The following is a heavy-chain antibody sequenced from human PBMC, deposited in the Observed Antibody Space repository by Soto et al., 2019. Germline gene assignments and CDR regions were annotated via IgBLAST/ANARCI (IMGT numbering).Heavy chain of an antibody. J-gene: IGHJ6*02. CDR1: GFTFSSYA. Sequence: QVQLVESGGGVVQPGRSLRLSCAASGFTFSSYAMHWVRQAPGKGLEWVAVISYDGSNKYYADSVKGRFTISRDNSKNTLYLQMNSLRAEDTAVYYCARDLGRASNYYYGMDVWGQGTTVTVSS. CDR2: ISYDGSNK. CDR3: ARDLGRASNYYYGMDV. V-gene: IGHV3-30-3*01.